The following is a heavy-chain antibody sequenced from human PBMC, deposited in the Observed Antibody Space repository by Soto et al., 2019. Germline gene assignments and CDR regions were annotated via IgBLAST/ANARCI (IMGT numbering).Heavy chain of an antibody. Sequence: LQLQESGPGLVTPSETLSLTCTVSGWSISSTSYFWAWVRQSPAKGLEWIGSINYRRTTFYIASIKSPTTTSIDTSKNRFALRLTSMTAANTAIYYCGRLVACNNGNCNFEPWGQGTLVTVSS. D-gene: IGHD2-15*01. V-gene: IGHV4-39*01. CDR2: INYRRTT. CDR3: GRLVACNNGNCNFEP. CDR1: GWSISSTSYF. J-gene: IGHJ5*02.